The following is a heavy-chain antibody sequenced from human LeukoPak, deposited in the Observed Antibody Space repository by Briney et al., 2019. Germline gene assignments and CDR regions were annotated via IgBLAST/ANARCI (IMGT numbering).Heavy chain of an antibody. CDR1: GFTFSSYG. Sequence: GGSLRLSCAASGFTFSSYGMHWVRQAPGKGLEWVAVIWYDGSNKYYADSVKGRFTISRDSSKNTLYLQMNSLRAEDTAVYYCARGIVVVTAIRTLNYYYGMDVWGQGTTVTVSS. J-gene: IGHJ6*02. CDR3: ARGIVVVTAIRTLNYYYGMDV. CDR2: IWYDGSNK. V-gene: IGHV3-33*01. D-gene: IGHD2-21*02.